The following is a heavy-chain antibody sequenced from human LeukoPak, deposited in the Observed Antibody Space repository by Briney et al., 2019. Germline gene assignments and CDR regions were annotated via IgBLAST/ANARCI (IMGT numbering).Heavy chain of an antibody. V-gene: IGHV4-34*01. CDR1: GGSFSGYY. D-gene: IGHD3-10*01. Sequence: PSETLSLTCAVYGGSFSGYYWSWIRQPPGKGLEWIGEINHSGSTNYNPSLKSRVTISVGTSKNQFSLKLSSVTAADTAVYYCARGPDYYGSGSLPQNFDYWGQGTLVTVSS. J-gene: IGHJ4*02. CDR3: ARGPDYYGSGSLPQNFDY. CDR2: INHSGST.